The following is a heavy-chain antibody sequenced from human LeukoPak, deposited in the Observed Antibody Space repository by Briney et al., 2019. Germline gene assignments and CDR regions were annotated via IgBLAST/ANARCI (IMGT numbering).Heavy chain of an antibody. D-gene: IGHD1-26*01. Sequence: GGSLRLSCAASGFTFSSYAMSWVRQAPGKGLEWVAFIRFDGSNKYYADSVKGRFTISRDNSKNSLYLQMNSLRAEDTAVYYCARDLEQYSGSHLYYYYMDVWGKGTTVTVSS. CDR1: GFTFSSYA. CDR2: IRFDGSNK. J-gene: IGHJ6*03. V-gene: IGHV3-30*02. CDR3: ARDLEQYSGSHLYYYYMDV.